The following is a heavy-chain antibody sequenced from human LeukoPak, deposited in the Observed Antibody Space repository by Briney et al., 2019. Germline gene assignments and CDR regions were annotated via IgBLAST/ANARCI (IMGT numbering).Heavy chain of an antibody. V-gene: IGHV3-7*01. Sequence: GGSLRLSCAASGFTFSSYWMSWVRQAPGKGLEWVANIKQDGSEKYYVDSVKGRFTISRDNAKNSLYLQMNSLRAEDTAMYYCGTDRDFIACPVQYYYMDVWGKGTTVTVSS. CDR2: IKQDGSEK. CDR1: GFTFSSYW. J-gene: IGHJ6*03. CDR3: GTDRDFIACPVQYYYMDV. D-gene: IGHD6-13*01.